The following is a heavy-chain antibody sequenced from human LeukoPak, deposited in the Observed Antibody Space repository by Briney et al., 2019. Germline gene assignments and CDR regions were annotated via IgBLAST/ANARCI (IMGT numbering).Heavy chain of an antibody. V-gene: IGHV3-33*01. CDR2: IWYDGSNK. CDR3: ARDSHGGNSQIDY. D-gene: IGHD4-23*01. J-gene: IGHJ4*02. Sequence: PGGSLRLSCAASGFTLSSYGMHWVRQAPGKGLEWVAVIWYDGSNKYYADSVKGRFTISRDNSKNTLYLQMNSLRAEDTAVYYCARDSHGGNSQIDYWGQGTLVTVSS. CDR1: GFTLSSYG.